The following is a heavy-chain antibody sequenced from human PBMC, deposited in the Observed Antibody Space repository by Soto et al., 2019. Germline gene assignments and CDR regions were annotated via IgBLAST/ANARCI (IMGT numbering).Heavy chain of an antibody. CDR3: AKDKYTDSVRKVWFFDY. D-gene: IGHD2-15*01. Sequence: EVQLLESGGGLVEPGGSLRLSCAASGFTFSKYAMSWVRLAPGKGLEWVSSISANGGITDYADSVKGRFTISRDNFPNILSLQMDSLRGDDTALYFCAKDKYTDSVRKVWFFDYWGRGTLVTVSS. J-gene: IGHJ2*01. CDR1: GFTFSKYA. CDR2: ISANGGIT. V-gene: IGHV3-23*01.